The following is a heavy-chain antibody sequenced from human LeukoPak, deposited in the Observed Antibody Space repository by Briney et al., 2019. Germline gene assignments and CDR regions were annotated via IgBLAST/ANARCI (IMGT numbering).Heavy chain of an antibody. J-gene: IGHJ4*02. CDR3: ARPLTSSIDS. D-gene: IGHD2-2*01. Sequence: GESLKISCKGSGYSFTSYWIGWVRPMPGKGLEWMGVIFPGDSDPRYSPSFQGQVTISADKSISTVYLQWSSLKASDTAMYYCARPLTSSIDSWGQGTLVTVSS. V-gene: IGHV5-51*01. CDR1: GYSFTSYW. CDR2: IFPGDSDP.